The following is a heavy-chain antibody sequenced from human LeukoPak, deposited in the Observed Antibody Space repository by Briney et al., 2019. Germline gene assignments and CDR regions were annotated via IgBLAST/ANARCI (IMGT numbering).Heavy chain of an antibody. CDR2: INHSGST. D-gene: IGHD1-14*01. J-gene: IGHJ5*02. CDR1: GGSFSGYY. V-gene: IGHV4-34*01. CDR3: ARDHKTSWFDP. Sequence: SETLSLTCAVYGGSFSGYYWSWIRQPPGKGLEWIGEINHSGSTNYNPSLKSRVTISVDTSKNQFSLKLSSVTAADTAVYYCARDHKTSWFDPWGQGTPVTVSS.